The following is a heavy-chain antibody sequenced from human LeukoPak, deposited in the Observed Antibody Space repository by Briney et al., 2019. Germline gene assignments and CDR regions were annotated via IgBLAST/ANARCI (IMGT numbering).Heavy chain of an antibody. V-gene: IGHV3-30*18. Sequence: GGPLRLSCEASGFTCSCYPMHWLRQAPDKGLEWVAAISKDGSNKYYADSVKGRYTISRDNPKNTLYLEMNSLSGEDTAVYYCAKRGSDGGPYFFDYWGQGTLVTVSS. CDR2: ISKDGSNK. D-gene: IGHD3-3*01. J-gene: IGHJ4*02. CDR3: AKRGSDGGPYFFDY. CDR1: GFTCSCYP.